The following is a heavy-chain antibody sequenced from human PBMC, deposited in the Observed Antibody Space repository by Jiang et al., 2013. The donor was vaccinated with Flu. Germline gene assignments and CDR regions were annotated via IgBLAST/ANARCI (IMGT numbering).Heavy chain of an antibody. CDR2: ISWNSGSI. V-gene: IGHV3-9*01. J-gene: IGHJ4*02. D-gene: IGHD1-26*01. CDR1: GFTFDDYA. Sequence: QLLESGGGLVQPGRSLRLSCGASGFTFDDYAMHWVRQAPGKGLEWVSGISWNSGSIGYADSVKGRFTISRDNAKNSLYLQMNSLRAEDTALYYCAKDMMSSVGATKGSFDYWGQGTLVTVSS. CDR3: AKDMMSSVGATKGSFDY.